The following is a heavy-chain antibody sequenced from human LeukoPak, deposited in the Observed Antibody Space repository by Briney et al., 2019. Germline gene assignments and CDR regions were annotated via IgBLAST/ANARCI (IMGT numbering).Heavy chain of an antibody. V-gene: IGHV4-4*07. J-gene: IGHJ6*03. CDR1: GGSISSYY. D-gene: IGHD3-16*01. CDR3: ARDGGPRSYYYYYMDV. CDR2: IYTSGST. Sequence: SETLSLTCTVSGGSISSYYWSWIRQPAWKGLEWIGRIYTSGSTNYNPSLKSRVTMSVDTSKNQFSLKLSSVTAADTAVYYCARDGGPRSYYYYYMDVWGKGTTVTVSS.